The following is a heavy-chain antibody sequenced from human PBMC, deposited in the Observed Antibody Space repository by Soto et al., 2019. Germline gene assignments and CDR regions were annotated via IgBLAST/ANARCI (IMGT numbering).Heavy chain of an antibody. D-gene: IGHD6-19*01. CDR2: IHGGDSNT. CDR1: GYMFTNYW. CDR3: ARRVTSSTGWEY. J-gene: IGHJ4*02. Sequence: PGESLKISCKGSGYMFTNYWSGWVRQMPGKGLEWMGIIHGGDSNTRYSPSFDGQVTISTDKSINTAYLQWSSLEASDTAMYYCARRVTSSTGWEYWGQGTLVTVS. V-gene: IGHV5-51*01.